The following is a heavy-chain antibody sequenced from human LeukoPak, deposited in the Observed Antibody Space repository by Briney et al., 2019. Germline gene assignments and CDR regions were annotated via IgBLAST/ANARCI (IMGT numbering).Heavy chain of an antibody. Sequence: GASVKVSCKASGYTFTSYDINWVRQATGQGLEWMGWMNPNSGNTGYAQKFQGRVTMTRNTSISTAYMELSSLRSEDTAVYYCVKGGEYTSSARFDYWGQGTLVTVSS. CDR1: GYTFTSYD. V-gene: IGHV1-8*01. D-gene: IGHD6-6*01. CDR2: MNPNSGNT. CDR3: VKGGEYTSSARFDY. J-gene: IGHJ4*02.